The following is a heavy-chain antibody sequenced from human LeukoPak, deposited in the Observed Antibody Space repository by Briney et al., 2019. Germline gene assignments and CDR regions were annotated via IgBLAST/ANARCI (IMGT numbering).Heavy chain of an antibody. Sequence: GASVKVSCKASGYTFTSYGISWVRQAPGQGLEWMGWISAYNGNTNYAQKLQGRVTMTTDTSTSTAYMELRSLRSDDTAVYYCARTIFGVVIIGDQYYFDYWGQGTLVTVSS. CDR3: ARTIFGVVIIGDQYYFDY. D-gene: IGHD3-3*01. CDR1: GYTFTSYG. J-gene: IGHJ4*02. V-gene: IGHV1-18*01. CDR2: ISAYNGNT.